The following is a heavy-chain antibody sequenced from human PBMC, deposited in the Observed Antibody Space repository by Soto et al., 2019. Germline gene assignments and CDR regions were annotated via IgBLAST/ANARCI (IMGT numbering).Heavy chain of an antibody. D-gene: IGHD3-22*01. CDR2: ISSNGGST. V-gene: IGHV3-64*01. CDR1: GFTFSSYA. J-gene: IGHJ4*02. Sequence: GGSLRLSCAASGFTFSSYAMHWVRQAPGKGLEYVSAISSNGGSTYYANSVKGRFTISRDNSKNTLYLQMGSLRAEDMAVYYCARGTQWLSPASFDYWGQGTLVTVSS. CDR3: ARGTQWLSPASFDY.